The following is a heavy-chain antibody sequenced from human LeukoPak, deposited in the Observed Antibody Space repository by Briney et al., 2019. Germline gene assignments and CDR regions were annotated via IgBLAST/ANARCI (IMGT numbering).Heavy chain of an antibody. V-gene: IGHV3-23*01. CDR2: ISGSGGST. Sequence: GGSLRPSCAASGFTFSSYAMSWVRQAPGKGLEWVSAISGSGGSTYYADSVKGRFTISRDNSKNTLYLQMNSLRAEDTAVYYCAKVGFSSGWYEADYWGQGTLVTVSS. J-gene: IGHJ4*02. CDR1: GFTFSSYA. D-gene: IGHD6-19*01. CDR3: AKVGFSSGWYEADY.